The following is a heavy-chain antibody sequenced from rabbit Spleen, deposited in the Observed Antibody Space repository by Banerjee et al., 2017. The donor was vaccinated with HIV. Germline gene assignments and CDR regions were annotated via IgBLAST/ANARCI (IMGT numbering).Heavy chain of an antibody. J-gene: IGHJ4*01. Sequence: QEHLVESGGGLVKPRGSLTLTCKASGFSFSDRDVMCWVRQAPGKGLEWIGCINTATGKAVYATWANGRFTVSRTSSTTVTLQMTSLTAADTATYFCARDLTSVVGWNFSLWGPGTLVTVS. CDR1: GFSFSDRDV. D-gene: IGHD1-1*01. CDR2: INTATGKA. V-gene: IGHV1S45*01. CDR3: ARDLTSVVGWNFSL.